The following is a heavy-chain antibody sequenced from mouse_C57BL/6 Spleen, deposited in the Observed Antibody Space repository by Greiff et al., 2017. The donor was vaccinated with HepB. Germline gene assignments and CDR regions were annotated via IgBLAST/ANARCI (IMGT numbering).Heavy chain of an antibody. Sequence: EVKLVESGGGLVKPGGSLKLSCAASGFTFSDYGMHWVRQAPEKGLEWVAYISSGSSTIYYADTVKGRFTITRDNAKTTLFLQMTSLRSEDTAMYYCARGGLRRAFYAMDYWGQGTSVTVSS. V-gene: IGHV5-17*01. CDR2: ISSGSSTI. J-gene: IGHJ4*01. CDR1: GFTFSDYG. D-gene: IGHD2-4*01. CDR3: ARGGLRRAFYAMDY.